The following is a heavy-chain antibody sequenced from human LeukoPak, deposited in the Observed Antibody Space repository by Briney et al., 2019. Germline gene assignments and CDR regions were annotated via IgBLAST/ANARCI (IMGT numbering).Heavy chain of an antibody. CDR2: TSYDGSNK. D-gene: IGHD5-18*01. CDR1: GFTFSSYA. CDR3: ARAGQIQLWLLVYSDY. J-gene: IGHJ4*02. Sequence: PGGSLRLSCAASGFTFSSYAMHWVRQAPGKGLEWVAVTSYDGSNKYYADSVKGRFTISRDNSKNTLYLQMNSLRAEDTAVYYCARAGQIQLWLLVYSDYWGQGTLVTVSS. V-gene: IGHV3-30-3*01.